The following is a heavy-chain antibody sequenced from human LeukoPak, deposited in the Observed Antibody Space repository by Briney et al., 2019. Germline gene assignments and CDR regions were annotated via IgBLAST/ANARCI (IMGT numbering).Heavy chain of an antibody. CDR2: IYSGGHT. J-gene: IGHJ4*02. D-gene: IGHD2-8*02. CDR1: GFTVSSNY. V-gene: IGHV3-53*01. CDR3: ARAIFAGAFDY. Sequence: GGSLRLSRAASGFTVSSNYMNWVRQAPGKGLEWVSVIYSGGHTYYADSVKGRFTISRDNSKNTLYLQMNSLRAEDTAVYYCARAIFAGAFDYWGQGTLVTVSS.